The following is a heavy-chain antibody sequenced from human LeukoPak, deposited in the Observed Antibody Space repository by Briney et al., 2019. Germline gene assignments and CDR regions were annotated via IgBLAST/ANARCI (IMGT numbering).Heavy chain of an antibody. CDR2: ISGSGGST. Sequence: GGSLRLSCAASGFTFSSYAMSWVRQAPGKGLEWVSAISGSGGSTYYADSVKGRFTISRDNSKNTLYLQMNSLRAEDTAVYYCARERHRSMIVVAPPGYWGQGTLVTVSS. CDR3: ARERHRSMIVVAPPGY. J-gene: IGHJ4*02. V-gene: IGHV3-23*01. CDR1: GFTFSSYA. D-gene: IGHD3-22*01.